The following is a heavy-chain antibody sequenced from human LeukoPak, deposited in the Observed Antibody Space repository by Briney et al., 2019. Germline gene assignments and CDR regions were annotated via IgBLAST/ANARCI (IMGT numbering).Heavy chain of an antibody. D-gene: IGHD3-22*01. CDR1: GYNFTSYW. CDR3: ARRSDDSSGFPYSD. Sequence: GESLKISCKGSGYNFTSYWIAWVRQMPGKGLEWMGVIDPGDSDTRYSPSFQGQVTISADKSISTAYLQWSSLKASDTAMYYCARRSDDSSGFPYSDWGQGTLVTVAS. CDR2: IDPGDSDT. V-gene: IGHV5-51*01. J-gene: IGHJ4*02.